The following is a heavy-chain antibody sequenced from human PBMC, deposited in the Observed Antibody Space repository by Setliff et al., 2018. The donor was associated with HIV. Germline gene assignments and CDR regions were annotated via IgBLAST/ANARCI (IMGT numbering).Heavy chain of an antibody. V-gene: IGHV4-4*02. CDR2: IYHSGST. CDR3: ARDWGYSYGIGGITYYFDY. Sequence: SETLSLTCAVSGGSISSSNWWSWVRQPPGKGLEWIGEIYHSGSTNHNPSLKSRVTISVDKSKNQFSLKLSSVTAADTAVYYCARDWGYSYGIGGITYYFDYWGQGTLVTVSS. J-gene: IGHJ4*02. CDR1: GGSISSSNW. D-gene: IGHD5-18*01.